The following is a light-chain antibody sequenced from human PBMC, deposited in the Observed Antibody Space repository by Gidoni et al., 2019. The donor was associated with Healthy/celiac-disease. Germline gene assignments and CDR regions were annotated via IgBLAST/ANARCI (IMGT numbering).Light chain of an antibody. CDR1: SSNIGSNT. CDR2: SNN. V-gene: IGLV1-44*01. J-gene: IGLJ3*02. Sequence: QSVLTRPPSASGTPGQRVTIFCSGSSSNIGSNTVNWYQQLPGTAPNLLIYSNNQRPSGVPDRFSGSKSGTSASLAISGLQSEDEADYYCAAWDDSLNGWVFGGGTKLTVL. CDR3: AAWDDSLNGWV.